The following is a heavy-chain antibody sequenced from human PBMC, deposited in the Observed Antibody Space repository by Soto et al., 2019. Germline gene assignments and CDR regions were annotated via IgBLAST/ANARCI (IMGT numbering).Heavy chain of an antibody. J-gene: IGHJ3*02. D-gene: IGHD3-3*01. CDR3: ARGGGVGVAGSAAFDM. V-gene: IGHV1-2*02. CDR1: GYPVTAYY. Sequence: QLHLVQSGAVVKKPGASVTVSCSASGYPVTAYYMHWVRQAPGRGLEWMGGINPATGAAKYTQTCQGRVTMTGDTSTSTVFMELRGPTSEHTAVFYGARGGGVGVAGSAAFDMWGQGTLVTVSS. CDR2: INPATGAA.